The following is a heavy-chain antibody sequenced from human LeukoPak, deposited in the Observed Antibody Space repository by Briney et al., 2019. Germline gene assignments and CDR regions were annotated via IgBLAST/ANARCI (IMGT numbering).Heavy chain of an antibody. CDR3: AKDLSPLYYYYGMDV. CDR2: ISGSGGST. Sequence: GGSLRLSCAASGFTFSSYAMSWVHQAPGKGLESVSGISGSGGSTYYADSVKGRFTISRDNSKNTLYLQMNSLSAEDTAVYYCAKDLSPLYYYYGMDVWGQGTTVTVSS. J-gene: IGHJ6*02. V-gene: IGHV3-23*01. CDR1: GFTFSSYA.